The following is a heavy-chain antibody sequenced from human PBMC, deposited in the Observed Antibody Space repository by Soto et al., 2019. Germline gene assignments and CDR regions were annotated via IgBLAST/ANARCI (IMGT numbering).Heavy chain of an antibody. V-gene: IGHV4-34*01. J-gene: IGHJ6*02. CDR2: INYSGST. CDR3: ARNGSYYDFWSGYYFGGGMDV. D-gene: IGHD3-3*01. Sequence: QVQLQQWGAGLLKPSETLSLTCAVYGGSFSGYYWSWIRQPPGKGLEWIGEINYSGSTNYNPSLKSRVTISVDTSKNQFSLKLSSVTAADTAVYYCARNGSYYDFWSGYYFGGGMDVWGQGTTVTVSS. CDR1: GGSFSGYY.